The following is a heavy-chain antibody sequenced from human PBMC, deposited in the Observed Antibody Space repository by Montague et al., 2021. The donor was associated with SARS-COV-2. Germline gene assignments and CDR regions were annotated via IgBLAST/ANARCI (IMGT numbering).Heavy chain of an antibody. CDR3: ASVGNQWSNWFDA. Sequence: TLSLTCTLYGASINTGPYDWSWIRPPAGGGLYWIGRIEASTGNTKYNPSLIGLATLSPDTYRYHFSLALSAVTAADTALSCCASVGNQWSNWFDAWGQGILVTVSS. CDR1: GASINTGPYD. V-gene: IGHV4-61*02. D-gene: IGHD2-15*01. J-gene: IGHJ5*02. CDR2: IEASTGNT.